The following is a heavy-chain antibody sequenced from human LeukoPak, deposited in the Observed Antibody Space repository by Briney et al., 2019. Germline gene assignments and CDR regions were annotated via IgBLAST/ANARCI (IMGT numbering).Heavy chain of an antibody. Sequence: PSETLSLTCTVSGGSIRSYTWNWIRQPPGKGLEWIGYIYYSGSTNYNPSLKSRVTISVDTSKNQFSLKLSSVTAADTAVYYCARDTVMQHWGQGTLVTVSS. V-gene: IGHV4-59*01. J-gene: IGHJ4*02. D-gene: IGHD2-21*01. CDR3: ARDTVMQH. CDR2: IYYSGST. CDR1: GGSIRSYT.